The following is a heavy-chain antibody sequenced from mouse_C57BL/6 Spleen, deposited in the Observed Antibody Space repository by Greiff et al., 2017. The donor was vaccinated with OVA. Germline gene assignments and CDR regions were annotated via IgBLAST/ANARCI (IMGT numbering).Heavy chain of an antibody. Sequence: VQLQQSGPELVKPGASVKIPCKASGYTFTDYNMDWVKQSHGKSLEWIGDINPNNGGTIYNQTFKGKATLTVDKSSSTAYMELRSLTSEDTAVYYCARSGYDYEGSWFAYWGQGTLVTVSA. D-gene: IGHD2-4*01. J-gene: IGHJ3*01. CDR3: ARSGYDYEGSWFAY. V-gene: IGHV1-18*01. CDR2: INPNNGGT. CDR1: GYTFTDYN.